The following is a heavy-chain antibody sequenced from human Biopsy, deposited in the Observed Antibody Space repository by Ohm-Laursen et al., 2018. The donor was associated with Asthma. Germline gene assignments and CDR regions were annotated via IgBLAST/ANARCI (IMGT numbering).Heavy chain of an antibody. CDR2: ISFDGSTK. D-gene: IGHD6-6*01. J-gene: IGHJ4*02. Sequence: SLRLSCTAPGLTFRNYGMHWARQAPGKGLEWVALISFDGSTKYFADSVKGRFTISRDNSKNTLYLQMNSLRAEDTAVYYCARAISSSWWAVEYWGQGTLVTVSS. CDR3: ARAISSSWWAVEY. V-gene: IGHV3-30*03. CDR1: GLTFRNYG.